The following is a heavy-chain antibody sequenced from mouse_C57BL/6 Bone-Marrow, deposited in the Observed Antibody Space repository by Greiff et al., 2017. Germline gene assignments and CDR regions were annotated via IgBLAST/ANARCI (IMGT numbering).Heavy chain of an antibody. V-gene: IGHV1-62-2*01. Sequence: VQLQQSGAELVKPGASVKLSCKASGYTFTEYTIHWVKPRSGQGLEWIGWFYPGSGSIKYNEKFKDKATLTADKSSSTVYMELSRVTSEDSAVYFCARHEETAQATRAWFAYWGQGTLGTVSA. CDR2: FYPGSGSI. CDR1: GYTFTEYT. CDR3: ARHEETAQATRAWFAY. D-gene: IGHD3-2*02. J-gene: IGHJ3*01.